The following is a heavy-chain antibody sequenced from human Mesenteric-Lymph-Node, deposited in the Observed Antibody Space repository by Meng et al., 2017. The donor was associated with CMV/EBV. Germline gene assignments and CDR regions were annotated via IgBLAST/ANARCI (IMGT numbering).Heavy chain of an antibody. Sequence: SETLSLTCTVSGDSINNSPYYWGWIRQPPGKGLEWIGSIFYSGTTYYNPSLRSRVTISVDTSNNQFSLDLRSVTAADTGLYYCVRHYDDSYHHYWGRGTLVTVSS. CDR3: VRHYDDSYHHY. CDR1: GDSINNSPYY. J-gene: IGHJ4*02. CDR2: IFYSGTT. V-gene: IGHV4-39*01. D-gene: IGHD3-16*01.